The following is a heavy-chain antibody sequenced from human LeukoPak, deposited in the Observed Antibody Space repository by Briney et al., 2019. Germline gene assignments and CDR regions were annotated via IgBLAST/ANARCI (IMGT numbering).Heavy chain of an antibody. D-gene: IGHD6-19*01. J-gene: IGHJ4*02. Sequence: GGSLRLSCAASGFTVSSTYMSWVRQAPGEWLEWGSVTYSGGSTYYAHSVEGLFTISRDNSKNTLYLQMNSLRAEDTAVYYCASSAEDSSGWHFDYWGQGTLVTVSS. CDR3: ASSAEDSSGWHFDY. CDR1: GFTVSSTY. CDR2: TYSGGST. V-gene: IGHV3-66*02.